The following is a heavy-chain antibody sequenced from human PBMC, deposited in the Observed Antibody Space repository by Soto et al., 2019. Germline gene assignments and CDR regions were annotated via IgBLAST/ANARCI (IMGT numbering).Heavy chain of an antibody. CDR1: GFTFSSYG. J-gene: IGHJ4*02. D-gene: IGHD6-19*01. Sequence: QVQLVESGGGVVQPGRSLRLSCAASGFTFSSYGMHWVRQAPGKGLEWVAVIWYDGSNKYYADSVKGRFTISRDNSKNTLYLKMNSLRAEATAVYYCARDPPFGGIAVARGGDYWGQGTWSPSPQ. CDR3: ARDPPFGGIAVARGGDY. V-gene: IGHV3-33*01. CDR2: IWYDGSNK.